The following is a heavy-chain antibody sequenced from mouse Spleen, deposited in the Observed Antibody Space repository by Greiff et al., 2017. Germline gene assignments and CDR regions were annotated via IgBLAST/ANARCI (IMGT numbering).Heavy chain of an antibody. CDR3: ARRDGSSLYAMDY. V-gene: IGHV1-50*01. CDR2: IDPSDSYT. Sequence: QVQLQQSGAELVKPGASVKLSCKASGYTFTSYWMQWVKQRPGQGLEWIGEIDPSDSYTNYNQKFKGKATLTVDTSSSTAYMQLSSLTSEDSAVYYCARRDGSSLYAMDYWGQGTSVTVSS. CDR1: GYTFTSYW. D-gene: IGHD1-1*01. J-gene: IGHJ4*01.